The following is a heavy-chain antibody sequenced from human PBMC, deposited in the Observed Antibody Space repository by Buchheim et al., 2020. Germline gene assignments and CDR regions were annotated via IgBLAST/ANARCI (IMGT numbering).Heavy chain of an antibody. V-gene: IGHV3-21*01. CDR2: ISSTSNYI. CDR3: ARADYIPASHFDY. D-gene: IGHD4-11*01. CDR1: GFTFSSYS. J-gene: IGHJ4*02. Sequence: EVQLVESGGGLVKPGGSLRLSCAASGFTFSSYSMNWVRQAPGKGLEWVSSISSTSNYIYYADSMKGRFTISRDNAKKSLYLQMSSLRAEDTAVYYCARADYIPASHFDYWGQGTL.